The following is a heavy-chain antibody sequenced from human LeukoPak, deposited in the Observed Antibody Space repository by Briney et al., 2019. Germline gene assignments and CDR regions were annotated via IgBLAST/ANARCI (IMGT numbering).Heavy chain of an antibody. CDR2: IYTSGSN. Sequence: SETLSLTCTVSGGSISSYYWSWIRQPAGKGLEWIGRIYTSGSNNYNPSLKSRVTMSVDTSKNQFSLKPSSVTAADTAVYYCARELLYRPFFDYWGQGTLATVSS. V-gene: IGHV4-4*07. CDR1: GGSISSYY. J-gene: IGHJ4*02. D-gene: IGHD2-2*02. CDR3: ARELLYRPFFDY.